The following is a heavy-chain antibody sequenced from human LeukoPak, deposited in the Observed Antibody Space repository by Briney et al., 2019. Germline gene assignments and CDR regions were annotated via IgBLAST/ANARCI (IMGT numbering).Heavy chain of an antibody. CDR1: GFTFDDYA. CDR3: ARASPLTYGDYDNDAFDI. CDR2: ISWNSGSI. D-gene: IGHD4-17*01. J-gene: IGHJ3*02. Sequence: PGGSLRLSCAASGFTFDDYAMHWVRQVPGKGLEWVSGISWNSGSIGYADSVKGRFTISRDNSKNTLYLQMNSLRAEDTAVYYCARASPLTYGDYDNDAFDIWGQGTMVTVSS. V-gene: IGHV3-9*01.